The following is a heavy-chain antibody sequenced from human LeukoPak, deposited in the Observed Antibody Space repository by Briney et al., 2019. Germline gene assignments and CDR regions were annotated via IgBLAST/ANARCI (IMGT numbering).Heavy chain of an antibody. Sequence: SVKVSCKASGGTFNSYAISWVRQAPGQGLEWMGGIIPIFGTTNYARKFQGRVTITADESTSTAYMELSSLRSEDTAVYYCARDGTTMVRGVSGYYYYMDVWGKGTTVTISS. CDR3: ARDGTTMVRGVSGYYYYMDV. D-gene: IGHD3-10*01. CDR2: IIPIFGTT. V-gene: IGHV1-69*13. J-gene: IGHJ6*03. CDR1: GGTFNSYA.